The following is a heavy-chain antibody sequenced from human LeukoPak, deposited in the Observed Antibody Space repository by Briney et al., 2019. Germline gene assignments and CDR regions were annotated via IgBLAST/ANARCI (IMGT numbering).Heavy chain of an antibody. J-gene: IGHJ3*02. D-gene: IGHD4-23*01. Sequence: PSETLSLTCTVSGGSISSGGYYWSWIRQHPGKGLEWIGYIYHSGSTYYNPSLKSRVTISVDTSKNQFSLKLSSVTAADTAVYYCARRTTVVTHYAFDIWGQGTMVTVSS. CDR3: ARRTTVVTHYAFDI. CDR2: IYHSGST. V-gene: IGHV4-31*03. CDR1: GGSISSGGYY.